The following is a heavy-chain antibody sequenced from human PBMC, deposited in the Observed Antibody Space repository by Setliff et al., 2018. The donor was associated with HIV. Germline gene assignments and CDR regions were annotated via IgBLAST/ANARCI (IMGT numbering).Heavy chain of an antibody. Sequence: SETLSLTCAVYGGYISGYHWSWIRQSPEKGLEWIGEINHSGSTNYNPSLKSRVTMSVDTSKNQFSRKLSSVTAADTAVYYCARGGGYDRSGYYPFDYWGQGTPVTVSS. D-gene: IGHD3-22*01. CDR3: ARGGGYDRSGYYPFDY. CDR1: GGYISGYH. CDR2: INHSGST. J-gene: IGHJ4*02. V-gene: IGHV4-34*01.